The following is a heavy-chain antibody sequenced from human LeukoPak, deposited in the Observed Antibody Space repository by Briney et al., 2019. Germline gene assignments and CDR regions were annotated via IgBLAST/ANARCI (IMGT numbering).Heavy chain of an antibody. CDR3: ARHYGP. CDR2: IYYSGST. D-gene: IGHD3-10*01. J-gene: IGHJ4*02. CDR1: GDSINNYY. V-gene: IGHV4-39*01. Sequence: PSETLSLTCTVSGDSINNYYWGWIRQPPGKGLEWIGSIYYSGSTYYNPSLKSRVTISVDTSKNQFSLKLNSVTATDTAVYYCARHYGPWGQGTLVTVSS.